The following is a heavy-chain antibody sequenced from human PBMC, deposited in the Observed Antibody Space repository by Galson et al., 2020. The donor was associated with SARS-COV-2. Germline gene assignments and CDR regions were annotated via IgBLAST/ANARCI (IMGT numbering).Heavy chain of an antibody. D-gene: IGHD3-10*01. CDR3: ARDKGEGVLFGFGKVLDV. CDR2: ISAYNGNT. CDR1: GYTFTSYG. Sequence: ALVTVSCQASGYTFTSYGIRWVRQAPGQGLEWMGWISAYNGNTNYAQKLQGRVTMTTDTSTSTAYMELRSLSSDDTAVYYCARDKGEGVLFGFGKVLDVWGQGTTVTVSS. V-gene: IGHV1-18*01. J-gene: IGHJ6*02.